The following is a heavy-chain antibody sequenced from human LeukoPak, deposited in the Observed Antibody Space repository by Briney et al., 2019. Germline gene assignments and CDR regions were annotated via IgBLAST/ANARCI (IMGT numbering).Heavy chain of an antibody. V-gene: IGHV4-39*01. CDR1: GGSISSSSYY. J-gene: IGHJ5*02. CDR2: IYYSGST. CDR3: ARRARRDRNWFDP. D-gene: IGHD3-16*02. Sequence: SETLSLTCTVSGGSISSSSYYWGWIRQPPGKGPEWIGSIYYSGSTYYNPSLKSRVTISVDTSKNQFSLKLSSVTAADTAVYYCARRARRDRNWFDPWGQGTLVTVSS.